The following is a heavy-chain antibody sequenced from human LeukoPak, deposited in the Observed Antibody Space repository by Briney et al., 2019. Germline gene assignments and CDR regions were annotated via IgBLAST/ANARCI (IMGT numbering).Heavy chain of an antibody. Sequence: GGSLRLSCAASGFTLTNAWMSWVRQAPGKGLEWVGRIRSKIDGETADYVAPVKGRFIISRDDSKNTLYLQMDSLKTEDTAVYYCTTERTWGQGTLVTVSS. CDR3: TTERT. V-gene: IGHV3-15*01. J-gene: IGHJ5*02. CDR1: GFTLTNAW. CDR2: IRSKIDGETA.